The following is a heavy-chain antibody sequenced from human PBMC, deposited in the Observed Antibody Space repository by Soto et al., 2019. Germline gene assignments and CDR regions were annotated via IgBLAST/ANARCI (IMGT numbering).Heavy chain of an antibody. CDR2: IYYSGST. D-gene: IGHD3-22*01. CDR3: ARGPTLYDSSGYYYDS. V-gene: IGHV4-59*01. CDR1: GGSISSYY. Sequence: SETLSLTCTVSGGSISSYYWSWIRQPPGKGLEWIGYIYYSGSTNYNPSLKSRVTISVDTSKNQFSLKLSSVTAADTAVYYCARGPTLYDSSGYYYDSWGQGTLVTVSS. J-gene: IGHJ4*02.